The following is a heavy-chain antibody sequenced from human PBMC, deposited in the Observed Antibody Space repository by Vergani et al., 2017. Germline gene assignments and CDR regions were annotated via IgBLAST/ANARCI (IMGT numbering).Heavy chain of an antibody. J-gene: IGHJ6*04. CDR1: GDSVSSNDAV. CDR3: ARDVTYYNKSDHDGLEV. D-gene: IGHD3-10*01. V-gene: IGHV6-1*01. CDR2: TYYRSKWYN. Sequence: QVQLQQSGPGLVKPSQTLSLTCAISGDSVSSNDAVWNWIRQSPSRSLEWLGRTYYRSKWYNDYAVSVKSRITISPDTSKNQFSLQLNSVTPEDTAVYYCARDVTYYNKSDHDGLEVWGKGTTVTVSS.